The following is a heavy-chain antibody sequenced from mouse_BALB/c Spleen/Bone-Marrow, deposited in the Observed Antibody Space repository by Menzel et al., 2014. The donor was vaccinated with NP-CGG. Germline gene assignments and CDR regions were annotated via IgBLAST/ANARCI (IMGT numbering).Heavy chain of an antibody. CDR3: ARSLYGYDWYFDV. CDR2: INPYNDDT. D-gene: IGHD2-2*01. Sequence: EVNLVESGPELVKPGASVKMSCKASGYTFTSYVVHWVKQKPGQGLEWIGNINPYNDDTMYNEKFKGKATLTSDKSSSTAYMELSSLTSEDSAVYYCARSLYGYDWYFDVWGAGTTVTVSS. J-gene: IGHJ1*01. CDR1: GYTFTSYV. V-gene: IGHV1-14*01.